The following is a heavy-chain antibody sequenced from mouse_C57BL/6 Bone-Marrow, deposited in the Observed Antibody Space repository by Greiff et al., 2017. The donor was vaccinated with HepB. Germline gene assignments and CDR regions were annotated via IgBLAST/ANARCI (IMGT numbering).Heavy chain of an antibody. CDR1: GFNIKDYY. D-gene: IGHD1-1*01. V-gene: IGHV14-1*01. J-gene: IGHJ1*03. CDR3: TFYYGSSTPYWYFDV. CDR2: IDPEDGDT. Sequence: VQLVESGAELVRPGASVKLSCTASGFNIKDYYMHWVKQRPEQGLEWIGRIDPEDGDTEYAPTFQGKATMTADTSSNTAYLQLSSLTSEDTAVYYCTFYYGSSTPYWYFDVWGTGTTVTVSA.